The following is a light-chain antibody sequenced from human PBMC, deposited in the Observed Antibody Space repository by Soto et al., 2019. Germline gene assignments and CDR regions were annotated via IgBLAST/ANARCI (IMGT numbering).Light chain of an antibody. CDR3: QQYDGSIT. CDR2: GAS. V-gene: IGKV3-20*01. J-gene: IGKJ5*01. Sequence: EIVLTQSPDTLSLSPGESVTLSCRASQSVSSNYIAWYQQKPGRAPRLLISGASNRATGIPDRFSGSGSGTAFTLTISRLEPEDFAVFYCQQYDGSITFGQGTRLDIE. CDR1: QSVSSNY.